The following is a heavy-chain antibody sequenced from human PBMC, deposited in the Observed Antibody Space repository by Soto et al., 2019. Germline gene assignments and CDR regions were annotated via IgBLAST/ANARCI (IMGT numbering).Heavy chain of an antibody. CDR1: GFTFSSYG. J-gene: IGHJ6*02. CDR2: ISYDGSNK. D-gene: IGHD3-10*01. V-gene: IGHV3-30*18. Sequence: GGSLRLSCAASGFTFSSYGMHWVRQAPGKGLEWVAVISYDGSNKYYADSVKGRFTISRDNSKNTLYLQMNSLRAEDTAVYYCAKFMGITMVRGVIPPGMDVWGQGTMVTVSS. CDR3: AKFMGITMVRGVIPPGMDV.